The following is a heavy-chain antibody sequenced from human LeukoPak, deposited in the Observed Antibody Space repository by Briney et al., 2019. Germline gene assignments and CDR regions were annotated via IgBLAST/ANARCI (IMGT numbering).Heavy chain of an antibody. J-gene: IGHJ4*02. V-gene: IGHV4-39*07. CDR3: ARDKRYFDWLLLSWIWGYFDY. CDR2: IYYSGST. D-gene: IGHD3-9*01. Sequence: SETLSLTCTVSGGSISSYYWGWIRQPPGKGLEWIGSIYYSGSTYYNPSLKSRVTISVDTSKNQFSLKLSSVTAADTAVYYCARDKRYFDWLLLSWIWGYFDYWGQGTLVTVSS. CDR1: GGSISSYY.